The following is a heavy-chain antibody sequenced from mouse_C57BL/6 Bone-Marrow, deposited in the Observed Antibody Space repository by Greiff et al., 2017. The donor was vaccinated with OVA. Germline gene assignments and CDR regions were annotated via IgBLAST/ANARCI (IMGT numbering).Heavy chain of an antibody. CDR2: ISYDGSN. V-gene: IGHV3-6*01. J-gene: IGHJ3*01. CDR3: AREGLWDYDYDRGAWFAY. Sequence: VQLKESGPGLVKPSQSLSLTCSVTGYSITSGYYWNWIRQFPGNKLEWMGYISYDGSNNYNPSLKNRISITRDTSKNQFFLKLNSVTTEDTATYYCAREGLWDYDYDRGAWFAYWGQGTLVTVSA. CDR1: GYSITSGYY. D-gene: IGHD2-4*01.